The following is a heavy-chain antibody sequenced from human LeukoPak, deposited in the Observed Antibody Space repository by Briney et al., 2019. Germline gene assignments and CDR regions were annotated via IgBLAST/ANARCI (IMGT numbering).Heavy chain of an antibody. D-gene: IGHD5/OR15-5a*01. CDR3: ARKAGPRSPPRAFDI. CDR1: GGSISSGGYY. J-gene: IGHJ3*02. Sequence: SQTLSLTCTVSGGSISSGGYYWSWIRQHPGKGLEWIGYIYYSGSTYYNPSLKSRVTISVDTSKNQFSLKLSSVTAADTAVYYCARKAGPRSPPRAFDIWGQGTMVTVSS. V-gene: IGHV4-31*03. CDR2: IYYSGST.